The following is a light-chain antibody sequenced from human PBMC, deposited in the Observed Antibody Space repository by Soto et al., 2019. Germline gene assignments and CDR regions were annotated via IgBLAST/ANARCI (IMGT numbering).Light chain of an antibody. CDR2: GAS. CDR1: QSVSSTF. Sequence: EIVLTQSPGTLSLSPGERATLSCRASQSVSSTFLAWYQQKPGQPPRLLMYGASSRATSIPDRFSGSGSGTDFTLTISRLEPEDFAVDYCQHYGPPRYTFGQGTKLEIK. CDR3: QHYGPPRYT. J-gene: IGKJ2*01. V-gene: IGKV3-20*01.